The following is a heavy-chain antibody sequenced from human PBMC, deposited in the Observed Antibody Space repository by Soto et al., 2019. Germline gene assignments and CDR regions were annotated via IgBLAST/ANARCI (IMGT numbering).Heavy chain of an antibody. CDR1: GYTFTSYA. CDR3: SRGGDSYGLSPDSGYYYYKDV. J-gene: IGHJ6*03. D-gene: IGHD5-18*01. Sequence: ASVKVSCKASGYTFTSYAMHWVRQAPGQRLEWMGWINAGNGNTKYSQKFQGRVTITRDTSASTAYMELSSLRSEDTAVYYCSRGGDSYGLSPDSGYYYYKDVWGKGTTVTVSS. CDR2: INAGNGNT. V-gene: IGHV1-3*01.